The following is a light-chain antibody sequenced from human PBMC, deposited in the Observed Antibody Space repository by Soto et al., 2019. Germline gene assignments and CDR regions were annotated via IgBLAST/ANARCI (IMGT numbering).Light chain of an antibody. Sequence: AIPVTQSPSSLSASVGDRVTITCRTSQGIRNELSWYQQKPGKAPKFLIFAASNLHSEIPSRFSGSGSGTDFTLTISSLQPEDFATYFCLQDDDYPFTFGGGTKVEIK. CDR2: AAS. CDR1: QGIRNE. V-gene: IGKV1-6*01. CDR3: LQDDDYPFT. J-gene: IGKJ4*01.